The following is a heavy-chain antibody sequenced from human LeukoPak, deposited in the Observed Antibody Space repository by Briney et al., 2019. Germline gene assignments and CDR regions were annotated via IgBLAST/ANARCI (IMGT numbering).Heavy chain of an antibody. CDR3: AREYSSGWRAYYFDY. J-gene: IGHJ4*02. Sequence: GASVKVSCKASGGTFSSYAISWVRQAPGQGLEWMGGIIPIFGIANYAQKFQGRVTITADESTSTAYMELSSLRSEDTAVYYCAREYSSGWRAYYFDYWGQGTLVTVSS. D-gene: IGHD6-19*01. V-gene: IGHV1-69*13. CDR1: GGTFSSYA. CDR2: IIPIFGIA.